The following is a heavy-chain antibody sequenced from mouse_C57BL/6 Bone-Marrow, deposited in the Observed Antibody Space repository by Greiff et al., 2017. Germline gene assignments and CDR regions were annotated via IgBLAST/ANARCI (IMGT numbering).Heavy chain of an antibody. J-gene: IGHJ1*03. CDR1: GYTFTSYW. V-gene: IGHV1-52*01. D-gene: IGHD1-1*01. Sequence: QVQLQQPGAELVRPGSSVKLSCKASGYTFTSYWMHWVKQRPIQGLEWIGNIDPSDSETHYNQKFKDKATLTVDKSSSTAYMQLSRLTSEDSAVYYCARAGRGSSYRYWYFDVWGTGTTVTVGS. CDR2: IDPSDSET. CDR3: ARAGRGSSYRYWYFDV.